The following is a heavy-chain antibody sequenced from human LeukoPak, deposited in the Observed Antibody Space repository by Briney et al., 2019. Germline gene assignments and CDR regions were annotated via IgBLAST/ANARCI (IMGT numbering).Heavy chain of an antibody. D-gene: IGHD2-8*01. CDR2: ISSSSSYI. J-gene: IGHJ6*02. CDR1: GFTFSSYS. Sequence: GGSLRLSCAASGFTFSSYSMNWVRQAPGKGLEWVSSISSSSSYIYYADSVKGRFTISRDNAKNSLYLQMNSLRAEDTAVYYCARGAAVVLTLYYGMDVWGQGTTVTVSS. V-gene: IGHV3-21*01. CDR3: ARGAAVVLTLYYGMDV.